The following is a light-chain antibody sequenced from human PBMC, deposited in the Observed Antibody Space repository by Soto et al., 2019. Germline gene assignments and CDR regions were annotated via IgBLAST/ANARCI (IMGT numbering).Light chain of an antibody. Sequence: EIVMTQSPGTLSLSPGERATLSCRASQSVITSFLAWFQQKPGQAPRLLIYGASSRATGIPDRFSGSSAGTDVSTTISRLVPDDSSVYYYHQYGMPPPYTFGQGTKVEIK. CDR2: GAS. J-gene: IGKJ2*01. CDR3: HQYGMPPPYT. CDR1: QSVITSF. V-gene: IGKV3-20*01.